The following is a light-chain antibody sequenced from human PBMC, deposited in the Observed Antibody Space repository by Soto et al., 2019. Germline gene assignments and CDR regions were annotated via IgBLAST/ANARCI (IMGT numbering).Light chain of an antibody. CDR3: AAWDDSLNAVV. CDR1: SSNIGSNT. Sequence: QSVLTQPPSASGTPGQRVPISCSGGSSNIGSNTVNWYQQLPGTAPNLLIYSNNQRPSGVPDRFSGSKSGTSASLAISGLQSEDEADYYCAAWDDSLNAVVFGGGTKLTVL. J-gene: IGLJ2*01. V-gene: IGLV1-44*01. CDR2: SNN.